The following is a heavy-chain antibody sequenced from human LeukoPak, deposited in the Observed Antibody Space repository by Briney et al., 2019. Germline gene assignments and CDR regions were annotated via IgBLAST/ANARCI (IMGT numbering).Heavy chain of an antibody. D-gene: IGHD3-10*01. Sequence: SETLSLTCAVYGGSFSGYYWSWIRQPPGKGLEWIGEINHSGSTNYNPSLKSRVTISVDTSKNQFSLKLSSVTAADTAVYYCRRAGWEIYYFDYWGQGTLVTVSS. CDR1: GGSFSGYY. CDR3: RRAGWEIYYFDY. CDR2: INHSGST. V-gene: IGHV4-34*01. J-gene: IGHJ4*02.